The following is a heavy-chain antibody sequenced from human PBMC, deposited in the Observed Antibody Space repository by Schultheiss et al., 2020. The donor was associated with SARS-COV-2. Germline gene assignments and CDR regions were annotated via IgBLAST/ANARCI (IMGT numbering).Heavy chain of an antibody. CDR1: GVSISGNYY. V-gene: IGHV4-4*07. CDR3: ARDAPPRY. CDR2: VYAGGSV. D-gene: IGHD1-14*01. Sequence: SQTLSLTCTVPGVSISGNYYWTWIRQPAGKGLEWIGRVYAGGSVQSSPSLGSRVTLSVDTSKNQFSLKLSSVTAADTAIYYCARDAPPRYWGQGTLVTVSS. J-gene: IGHJ4*02.